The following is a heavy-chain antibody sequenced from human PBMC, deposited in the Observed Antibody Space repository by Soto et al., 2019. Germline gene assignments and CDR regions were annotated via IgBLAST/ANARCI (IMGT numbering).Heavy chain of an antibody. CDR2: IYYSGST. V-gene: IGHV4-59*01. J-gene: IGHJ4*02. CDR1: GGSISSYY. CDR3: ARIPGGDERLDY. Sequence: PSETLSLTCTVSGGSISSYYWIWIRQPPGKGLEWIGYIYYSGSTNYNPSLKSRVTISVDTSKNQFSLKLSSVTAADTAVYYCARIPGGDERLDYWGQGTLVTVSS. D-gene: IGHD2-21*02.